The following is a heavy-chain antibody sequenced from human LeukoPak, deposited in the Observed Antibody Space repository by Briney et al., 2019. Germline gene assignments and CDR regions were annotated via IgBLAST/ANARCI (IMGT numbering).Heavy chain of an antibody. D-gene: IGHD6-19*01. CDR2: INSDGSST. V-gene: IGHV3-74*01. CDR3: ARGSSGWPH. CDR1: GFTFRSYS. Sequence: WGSLRLSCAASGFTFRSYSMNRVRQAPGKGLVWVSRINSDGSSTSYADSVKGRFTISRDNAKNTLYLQMNSLRAEDTAVYYCARGSSGWPHWGQGTLVTVSS. J-gene: IGHJ4*02.